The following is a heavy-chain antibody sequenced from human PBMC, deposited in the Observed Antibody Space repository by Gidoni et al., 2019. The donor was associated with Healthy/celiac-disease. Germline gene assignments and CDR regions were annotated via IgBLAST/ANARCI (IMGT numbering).Heavy chain of an antibody. CDR3: ARDQYYDSSGYDY. J-gene: IGHJ4*02. CDR2: IIHLFGTA. D-gene: IGHD3-22*01. Sequence: QVQLVQSGAEVKKPGSSVKVSCKASGGTFSSSAISWVRQAPGQGLEWLGGIIHLFGTANYEQKFQGRVTITADESTSTAYMERSSRRSEDTAVYYCARDQYYDSSGYDYWGQGTLVTVSS. CDR1: GGTFSSSA. V-gene: IGHV1-69*01.